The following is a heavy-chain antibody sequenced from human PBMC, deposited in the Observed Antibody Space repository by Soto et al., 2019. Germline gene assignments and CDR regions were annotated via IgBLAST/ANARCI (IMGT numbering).Heavy chain of an antibody. V-gene: IGHV1-18*04. CDR3: VRDPQRNDY. Sequence: QVQLVQSGAEVKKPRASVKVSCKASGYDFSSYGISWVRQAPGQGLEWMGWISASNGNRDYAQQFQGRVTMTSDTSRTTAYMELRSLRSDDTAVYYCVRDPQRNDYWGQGTLVNVSS. J-gene: IGHJ4*02. CDR2: ISASNGNR. CDR1: GYDFSSYG. D-gene: IGHD2-2*01.